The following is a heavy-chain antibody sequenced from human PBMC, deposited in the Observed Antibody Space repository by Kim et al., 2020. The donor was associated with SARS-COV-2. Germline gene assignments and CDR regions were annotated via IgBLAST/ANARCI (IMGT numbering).Heavy chain of an antibody. V-gene: IGHV4-39*01. Sequence: SETLSLTCTVSGGSISSSSYYWGWIRQPPGKGLEWIGSIYYSGSTYYNPSLKSRVTISVDTSKNQFSLKLSSVTAADTAVYYCASTGDPDYGDYSGWFDPWGQGTLVTVSS. J-gene: IGHJ5*02. CDR1: GGSISSSSYY. D-gene: IGHD4-17*01. CDR2: IYYSGST. CDR3: ASTGDPDYGDYSGWFDP.